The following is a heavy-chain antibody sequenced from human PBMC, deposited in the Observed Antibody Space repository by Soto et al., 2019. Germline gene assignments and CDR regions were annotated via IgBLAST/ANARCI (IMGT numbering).Heavy chain of an antibody. V-gene: IGHV4-39*01. CDR3: AIHWLLYSSASLGCWFDP. Sequence: SETLSLTCTVSGGSISSSSYYWGWIRQPPGKGLEWIGSIYYSGSTYYNPSLKSRVTISVDTSKNQFSLKLSSVTAADTAVYYCAIHWLLYSSASLGCWFDPWGQGTLVTVSS. D-gene: IGHD6-25*01. CDR1: GGSISSSSYY. J-gene: IGHJ5*02. CDR2: IYYSGST.